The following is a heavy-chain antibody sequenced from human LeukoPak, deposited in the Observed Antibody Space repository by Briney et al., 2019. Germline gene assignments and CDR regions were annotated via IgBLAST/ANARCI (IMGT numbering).Heavy chain of an antibody. CDR2: ISSSSSYI. CDR1: GFTFSSCG. V-gene: IGHV3-21*01. D-gene: IGHD6-19*01. CDR3: TRGAGTGWRFDS. J-gene: IGHJ4*02. Sequence: PGGTLRLSCAASGFTFSSCGMSWVRQAPGKGLEWVSSISSSSSYIYYSDSVKGRFTISRDNAKNSLYLQMNSLKADDTAVYYCTRGAGTGWRFDSWGQGTLVTVSS.